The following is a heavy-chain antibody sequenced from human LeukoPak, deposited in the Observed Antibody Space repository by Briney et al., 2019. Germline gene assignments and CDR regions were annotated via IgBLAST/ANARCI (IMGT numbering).Heavy chain of an antibody. Sequence: GGSLRLSCAASGFTFSSYAMHWVRQAPGKGLEWVAVISYDGSNKYYADSVKGRFTISRDNSKNTLYLQMNSLRAEDTAVYYCARESSPYPYSSSGGPLDYWGQGTLVTVSS. J-gene: IGHJ4*02. V-gene: IGHV3-30-3*01. D-gene: IGHD6-6*01. CDR3: ARESSPYPYSSSGGPLDY. CDR2: ISYDGSNK. CDR1: GFTFSSYA.